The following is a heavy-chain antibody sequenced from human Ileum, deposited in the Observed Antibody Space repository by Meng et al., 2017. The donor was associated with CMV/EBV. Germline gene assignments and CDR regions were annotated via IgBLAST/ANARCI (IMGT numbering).Heavy chain of an antibody. J-gene: IGHJ5*02. V-gene: IGHV1-2*02. CDR2: VDPNTGAT. CDR1: YTFSGYY. CDR3: ARDKAIRPNGGYNWFDL. D-gene: IGHD1-14*01. Sequence: YTFSGYYVRWVRQALEQGLEWMGWVDPNTGATEYAQKFEGRVTMTRDTSINTVYMQLRRLTSDDTAVFYCARDKAIRPNGGYNWFDLWGQGTLVTVSS.